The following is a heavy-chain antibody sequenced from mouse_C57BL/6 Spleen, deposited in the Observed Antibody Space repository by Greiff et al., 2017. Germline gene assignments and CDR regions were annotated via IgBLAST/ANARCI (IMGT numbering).Heavy chain of an antibody. CDR1: GFTFSDYG. J-gene: IGHJ4*01. D-gene: IGHD2-3*01. V-gene: IGHV5-17*01. Sequence: EVQVVESGGGLVKPGGSLKLSCAASGFTFSDYGMHWVRQAPEKGLEWVAYISSGTSTIYYADTVKGRVTISRDNAKNTLILQMTSLWSEDTAMYYCAREGWLLRAMDYWGQGTSVTVSS. CDR3: AREGWLLRAMDY. CDR2: ISSGTSTI.